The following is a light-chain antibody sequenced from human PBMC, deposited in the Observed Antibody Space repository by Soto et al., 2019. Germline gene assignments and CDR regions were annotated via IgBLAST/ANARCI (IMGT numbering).Light chain of an antibody. Sequence: DIPLTQSPSFLSASVGDRVTITCRASQGISSYLAWYQQKPGKAPKLLIYAASTLQSGVPSRFSGSGSETEFPLTISILQPEDVATYYFQILSSYPPRFSPGTLLVIK. CDR3: QILSSYPPR. CDR1: QGISSY. V-gene: IGKV1-9*01. J-gene: IGKJ5*01. CDR2: AAS.